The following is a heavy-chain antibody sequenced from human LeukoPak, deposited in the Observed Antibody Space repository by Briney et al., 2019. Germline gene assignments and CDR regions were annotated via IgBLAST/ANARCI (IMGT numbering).Heavy chain of an antibody. D-gene: IGHD3-16*01. V-gene: IGHV4-61*01. Sequence: SETLSPTCTVSGGSVSSGSYYWSWNRQPPGKGLEGNVYIHYSVSTNYNPSLKSGVTVSVDTSKSQFSLKLSSVTAADTAVYYCASLGCYVFDYWGQGTLVTVSS. CDR2: IHYSVST. J-gene: IGHJ4*02. CDR3: ASLGCYVFDY. CDR1: GGSVSSGSYY.